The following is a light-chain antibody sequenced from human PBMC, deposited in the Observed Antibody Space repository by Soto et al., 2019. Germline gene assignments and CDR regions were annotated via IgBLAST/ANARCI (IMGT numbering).Light chain of an antibody. Sequence: QSVLTQPRSVSGSPGQSVTISCTGTSGDVGGYNFVSWYQQHPGKLPTLVIFDVSHRPSGVPDRFSGSKSGNTASLTISGLQAEDEADYYCCSYGGSYTWVFGGGTKLTVL. CDR1: SGDVGGYNF. CDR3: CSYGGSYTWV. J-gene: IGLJ2*01. CDR2: DVS. V-gene: IGLV2-11*01.